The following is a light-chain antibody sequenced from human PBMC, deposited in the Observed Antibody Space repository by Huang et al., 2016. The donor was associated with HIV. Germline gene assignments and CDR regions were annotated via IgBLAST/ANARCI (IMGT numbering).Light chain of an antibody. V-gene: IGKV1-39*01. Sequence: DIQMTQSPPSLSASVGDRVTFTCRANQTISKSLNWYQQKPGRAPKLLIYTASTLESGVPSRFSGSGSGSRVTLNITNLQPEDFATYYCQQSFSVPRTFG. CDR1: QTISKS. J-gene: IGKJ1*01. CDR3: QQSFSVPRT. CDR2: TAS.